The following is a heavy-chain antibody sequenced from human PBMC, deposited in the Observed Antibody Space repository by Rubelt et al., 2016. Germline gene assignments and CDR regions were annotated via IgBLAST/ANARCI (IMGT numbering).Heavy chain of an antibody. CDR2: IYSGGDT. CDR1: GFTVGNNF. J-gene: IGHJ4*02. Sequence: GESGGGLVQPGGSLRLSCAASGFTVGNNFMNWVRQAPGKGLEWVSLIYSGGDTYYADSVKGRFTISRDNSKNTLYLQMNSMRGEDTAVYYCAKDHDYGDRGFSWGQGTLVTVSS. CDR3: AKDHDYGDRGFS. V-gene: IGHV3-66*01. D-gene: IGHD4-17*01.